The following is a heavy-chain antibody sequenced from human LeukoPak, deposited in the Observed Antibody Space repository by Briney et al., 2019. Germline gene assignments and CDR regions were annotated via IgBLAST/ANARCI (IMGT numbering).Heavy chain of an antibody. Sequence: SQTLSLTCTVSGGSISSGGYYWSWLRQHPGKGLEWIRYIYYSGSTYYNPSLKSRVTISVDTSKNQFSLKLSSVTAADTAVYYCASYYDSSGYRDYWGQGTLVTVSS. D-gene: IGHD3-22*01. V-gene: IGHV4-31*03. J-gene: IGHJ4*02. CDR3: ASYYDSSGYRDY. CDR1: GGSISSGGYY. CDR2: IYYSGST.